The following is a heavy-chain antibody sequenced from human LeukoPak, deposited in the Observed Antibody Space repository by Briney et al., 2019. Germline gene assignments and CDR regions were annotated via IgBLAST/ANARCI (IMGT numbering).Heavy chain of an antibody. CDR3: AKRRESGIGSLYYFDY. CDR2: FSVGGDST. V-gene: IGHV3-23*01. CDR1: GFPFNTYS. J-gene: IGHJ4*02. Sequence: GGSLRLSCTASGFPFNTYSMSWVRQAPGKGREGAFVFSVGGDSTYYADSVKGRFTISRDNSRNTLYLQMNSLRADDTALYYCAKRRESGIGSLYYFDYWGQGTLVTVSS. D-gene: IGHD3-16*01.